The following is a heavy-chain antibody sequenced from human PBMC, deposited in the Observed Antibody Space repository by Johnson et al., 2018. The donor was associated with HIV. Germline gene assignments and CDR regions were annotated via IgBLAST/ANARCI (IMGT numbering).Heavy chain of an antibody. V-gene: IGHV3-7*05. CDR3: ARESLDAFEI. CDR1: GFTFDDYG. CDR2: IKQDGSEK. J-gene: IGHJ3*02. Sequence: EVQLVESGRGVVRPGGSLRVSCAASGFTFDDYGMSWVRQAPGKGLAWVANIKQDGSEKYYVDSLKGRFTISRDNAKNSLYLQMNSLRAEDTAVYYCARESLDAFEIWGQGTMVTVSS.